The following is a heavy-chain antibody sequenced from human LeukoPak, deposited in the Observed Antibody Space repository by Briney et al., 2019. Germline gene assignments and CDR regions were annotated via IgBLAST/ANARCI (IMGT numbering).Heavy chain of an antibody. V-gene: IGHV1-2*02. J-gene: IGHJ4*02. D-gene: IGHD3-9*01. CDR2: INPNSGGT. CDR3: ARSQRGTYYDILTGYYDSYYYFDY. Sequence: ASVKVSYKASGYTFTVYYMHWVRQAPEQGLEWMGWINPNSGGTNYAQKFQGRVTMTRDTSISTAYMELGRLRSDDTAVYYCARSQRGTYYDILTGYYDSYYYFDYWGQGTLVTVSS. CDR1: GYTFTVYY.